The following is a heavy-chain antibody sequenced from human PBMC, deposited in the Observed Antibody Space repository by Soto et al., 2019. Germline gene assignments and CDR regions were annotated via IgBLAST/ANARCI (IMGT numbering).Heavy chain of an antibody. CDR1: GSTFTRYN. J-gene: IGHJ4*02. Sequence: ASVKVSCKTPGSTFTRYNIHWVRQAPGQRLEWMGWINVGNGNTRYSQKLQGRLTLTRDTPGNTAYLELNSLISEDTAVYFCATPQDYDGCLDSWGQGTLVTVSS. CDR2: INVGNGNT. V-gene: IGHV1-3*01. D-gene: IGHD3-22*01. CDR3: ATPQDYDGCLDS.